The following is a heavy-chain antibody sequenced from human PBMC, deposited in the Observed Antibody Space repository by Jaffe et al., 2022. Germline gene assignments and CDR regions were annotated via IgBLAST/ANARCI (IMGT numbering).Heavy chain of an antibody. CDR3: TTLSQITMVQGVIIADDY. Sequence: EVQLVESGGGLVKPGGSLRLSCAASGFTFSNAWMSWVRQAPGKGLEWVGRIKSKTDGGTTDYAAPVKGRFTISRDDSKNTLYLQMNSLKTEDTAVYYCTTLSQITMVQGVIIADDYWGQGTLVTVSS. CDR2: IKSKTDGGTT. V-gene: IGHV3-15*01. J-gene: IGHJ4*02. D-gene: IGHD3-10*01. CDR1: GFTFSNAW.